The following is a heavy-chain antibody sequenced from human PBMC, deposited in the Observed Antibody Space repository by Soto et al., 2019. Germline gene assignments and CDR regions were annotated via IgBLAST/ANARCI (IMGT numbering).Heavy chain of an antibody. V-gene: IGHV4-31*03. CDR2: IYYSGST. D-gene: IGHD2-8*01. CDR1: GGSISSGGYY. J-gene: IGHJ5*02. Sequence: QVQLQESGPGLVKPSQTLSLTCTVSGGSISSGGYYWSWIRQHPGKGLEWIGYIYYSGSTYYNPSFKSRVTISVDTSKNQFSLKLSSVTAADTAVYYCARSHSVLGYCTNGVCHRFSVSNWFDPWGQGTLVTVSS. CDR3: ARSHSVLGYCTNGVCHRFSVSNWFDP.